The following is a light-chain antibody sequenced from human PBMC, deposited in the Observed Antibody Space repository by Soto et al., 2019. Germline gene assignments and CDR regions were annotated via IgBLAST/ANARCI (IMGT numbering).Light chain of an antibody. Sequence: QSVLTQPASVSGSPGQSITISCTGTSRDVGLYNLVSWYQQLPGKAPKLIIYEVSERPSGISDRFSGSKSGNTASLTISGLQDGDEADYYCCSYVGSSILMFVGGTKVTVL. V-gene: IGLV2-23*02. CDR1: SRDVGLYNL. CDR3: CSYVGSSILM. CDR2: EVS. J-gene: IGLJ3*02.